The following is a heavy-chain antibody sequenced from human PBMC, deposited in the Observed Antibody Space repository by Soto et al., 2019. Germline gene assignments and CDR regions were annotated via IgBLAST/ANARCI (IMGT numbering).Heavy chain of an antibody. D-gene: IGHD2-2*01. CDR1: GFTFSDYY. CDR3: ARDRVVVVPAAMSRQQNYYYYGMDV. CDR2: ISSSGSTI. V-gene: IGHV3-11*01. J-gene: IGHJ6*02. Sequence: XESLRLSCAASGFTFSDYYMSGIRQAPGKGLEWVSYISSSGSTIYYADSVKGRFTISRDNAKNSLYLQMNSLRAEDTAVYYCARDRVVVVPAAMSRQQNYYYYGMDVWGQGTTVTV.